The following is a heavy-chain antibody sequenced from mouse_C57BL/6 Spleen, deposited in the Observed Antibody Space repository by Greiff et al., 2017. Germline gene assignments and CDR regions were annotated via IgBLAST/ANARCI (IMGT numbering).Heavy chain of an antibody. CDR3: ARRSGEGMFAY. CDR1: GFTFSDYG. J-gene: IGHJ3*01. CDR2: ISSGRSTI. V-gene: IGHV5-17*01. Sequence: EVKLLESGGGLVKPGGSLKLSCAASGFTFSDYGMHWVSQAPEKGLEWVAYISSGRSTIYYAHTVTGRFTIARDNAKNTLFLQMTSLRSEDTAMYYCARRSGEGMFAYWGQGTLVTVSA.